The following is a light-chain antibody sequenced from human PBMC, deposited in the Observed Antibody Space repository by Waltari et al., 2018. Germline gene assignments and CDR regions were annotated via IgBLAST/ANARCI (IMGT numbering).Light chain of an antibody. V-gene: IGLV2-14*03. CDR3: SSYTDSSPWV. Sequence: QSALTQPASVSGSPGQSITISCTGTSSHVGGYNHASWYQQHPGKAPKLIIYDVSNRPSGVSNRFSGSKSGNTASLTISGLQSDDEANYYCSSYTDSSPWVFGGGTKLTVL. J-gene: IGLJ3*02. CDR1: SSHVGGYNH. CDR2: DVS.